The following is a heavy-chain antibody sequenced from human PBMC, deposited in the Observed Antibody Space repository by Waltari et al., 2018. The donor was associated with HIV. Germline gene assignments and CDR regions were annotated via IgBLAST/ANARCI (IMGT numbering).Heavy chain of an antibody. CDR2: ISSGGST. CDR1: GDSITTYY. Sequence: QVQLQESGPGLVKPSETLSLTCTVSGDSITTYYWSWIRQPAGKGLEWIGRISSGGSTNYNPSLKSRVTMSVDTSKNQFSLRLNSVTAADTAVYYCARVTDLRYNYFDSWGQGTLVTVSS. J-gene: IGHJ5*01. V-gene: IGHV4-4*07. CDR3: ARVTDLRYNYFDS.